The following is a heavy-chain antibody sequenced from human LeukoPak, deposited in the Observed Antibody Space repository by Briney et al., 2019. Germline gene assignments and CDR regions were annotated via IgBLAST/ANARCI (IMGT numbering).Heavy chain of an antibody. CDR3: AEGVRKGSYDFWPFGY. CDR2: IIPIFGTA. J-gene: IGHJ4*01. Sequence: SVKVSCKAPGGTFSSYAISWVRQAPGQGLEWMGGIIPIFGTANYAQKFQGRVTITADESTSTAYMELSSLRSEDTAVYYCAEGVRKGSYDFWPFGYRGQGTPGTGS. D-gene: IGHD3-3*01. V-gene: IGHV1-69*13. CDR1: GGTFSSYA.